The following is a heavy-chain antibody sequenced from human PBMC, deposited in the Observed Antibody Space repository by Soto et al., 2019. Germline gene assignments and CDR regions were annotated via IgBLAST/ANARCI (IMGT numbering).Heavy chain of an antibody. CDR2: ISNSGRT. V-gene: IGHV4-31*11. D-gene: IGHD2-15*01. J-gene: IGHJ4*02. CDR3: ARGARLGYCSGGSCYHYFDY. CDR1: GGSINRGAYY. Sequence: SETLSLTCAVSGGSINRGAYYWTWIRQHPGKGLEWIGYISNSGRTYYNPSLKSRVTISVDTSKNQFSLKLSSVTAADTAVYYFARGARLGYCSGGSCYHYFDYWGQGTLVTVSS.